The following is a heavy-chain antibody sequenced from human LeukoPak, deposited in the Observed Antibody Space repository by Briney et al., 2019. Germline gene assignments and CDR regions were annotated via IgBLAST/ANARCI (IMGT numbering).Heavy chain of an antibody. J-gene: IGHJ4*02. Sequence: GGSLRLSCAASGSTFSDYFMHWVRQVPGKGLEWVASVSQDEVTKLYVDSVKGRFTISRDNFKNTLYLRMNSLRGEDTAVYYCAKDVPASWAPDYWGQGTLVAVSS. CDR2: VSQDEVTK. CDR1: GSTFSDYF. CDR3: AKDVPASWAPDY. D-gene: IGHD1-14*01. V-gene: IGHV3-30*18.